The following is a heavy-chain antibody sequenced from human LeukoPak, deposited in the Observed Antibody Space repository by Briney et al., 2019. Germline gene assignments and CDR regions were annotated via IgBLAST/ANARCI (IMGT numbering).Heavy chain of an antibody. Sequence: SQTLSLTCTVSGGSISSGDYYWSWIRQPPGKGLEWIGCIYYSGSTYYNPSLKSRVTISVETSKNQFSLKLSSVTAADTAMYYCARAIYCSGGSCYQGKYYYYYMDVWGKGTTVTVSS. J-gene: IGHJ6*03. CDR1: GGSISSGDYY. CDR2: IYYSGST. D-gene: IGHD2-15*01. CDR3: ARAIYCSGGSCYQGKYYYYYMDV. V-gene: IGHV4-30-4*08.